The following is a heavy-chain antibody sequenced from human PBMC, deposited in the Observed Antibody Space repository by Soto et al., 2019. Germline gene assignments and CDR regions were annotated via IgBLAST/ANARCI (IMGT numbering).Heavy chain of an antibody. D-gene: IGHD2-15*01. V-gene: IGHV1-18*01. CDR1: GYTFTNFG. CDR2: ISAYNGNT. Sequence: GASVKVSCKASGYTFTNFGISWVRQAPGQGLEWMGWISAYNGNTNYAQKFQGRVTMTTDTSTSTAYMEVRSLRFDDTAVYYCARAGTSIVYWGQGTLVSVS. CDR3: ARAGTSIVY. J-gene: IGHJ4*02.